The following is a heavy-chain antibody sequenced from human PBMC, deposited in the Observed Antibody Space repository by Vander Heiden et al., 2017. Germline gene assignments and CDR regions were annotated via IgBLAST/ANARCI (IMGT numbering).Heavy chain of an antibody. CDR2: ISWNSGSI. Sequence: EVQLVESGGGLVQPGRSLRLSCAAAGFTFDDYAMHWVRQAQGKGLEWVSGISWNSGSIGYADSVKGRFTISRDNAKNSLYLQMNSLRAEDTALYYCAYCSGGSCFYFDYWGQGTLVTVSS. CDR1: GFTFDDYA. CDR3: AYCSGGSCFYFDY. V-gene: IGHV3-9*01. J-gene: IGHJ4*02. D-gene: IGHD2-15*01.